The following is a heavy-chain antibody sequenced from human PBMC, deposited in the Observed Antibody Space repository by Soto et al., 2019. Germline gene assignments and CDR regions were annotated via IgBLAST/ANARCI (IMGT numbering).Heavy chain of an antibody. D-gene: IGHD3-22*01. V-gene: IGHV1-18*04. CDR1: GYTFTSYG. Sequence: VASVKVSCKASGYTFTSYGISWVRQAPGQGLEWMGWISAYNGNTNYAQKLQGRVTMTTDTSTSTAYMELRSLRSDDTAVYYCARGHYYDSSGYYWPGAFDIWGQGTMVTVSS. J-gene: IGHJ3*02. CDR2: ISAYNGNT. CDR3: ARGHYYDSSGYYWPGAFDI.